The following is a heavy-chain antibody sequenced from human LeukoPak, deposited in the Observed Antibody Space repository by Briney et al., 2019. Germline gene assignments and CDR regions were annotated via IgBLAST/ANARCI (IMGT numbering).Heavy chain of an antibody. D-gene: IGHD3-10*01. V-gene: IGHV1-2*02. Sequence: ASVKVSCKASGYTFTGYYMHWVRQAPGQGLEWMGWINPNSGGTNYAQKFQGRVTMTRDTSISTAYMELSRLRSDDTAVYYCARDRILEYGSGSYWSDYYYYYMDVWGKGTTVTVSS. CDR2: INPNSGGT. CDR1: GYTFTGYY. J-gene: IGHJ6*03. CDR3: ARDRILEYGSGSYWSDYYYYYMDV.